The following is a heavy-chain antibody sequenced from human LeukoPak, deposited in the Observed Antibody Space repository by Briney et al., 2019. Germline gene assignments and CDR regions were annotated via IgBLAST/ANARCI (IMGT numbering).Heavy chain of an antibody. CDR3: AKDQGYCSSTSCYTFDY. D-gene: IGHD2-2*01. V-gene: IGHV3-30*02. J-gene: IGHJ4*02. CDR1: GFTFSSYG. Sequence: PGGSLRLSCAASGFTFSSYGMHWVRQAPGKGLEWVAFIRYDGSNKYYADSVKGRFTISRDNSKNTLYLQMNSLRAEDTAVYYCAKDQGYCSSTSCYTFDYWGQGTLVTVSS. CDR2: IRYDGSNK.